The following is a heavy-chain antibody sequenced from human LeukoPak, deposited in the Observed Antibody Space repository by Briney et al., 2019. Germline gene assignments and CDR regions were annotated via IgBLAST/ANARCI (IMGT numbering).Heavy chain of an antibody. CDR3: AELGVTMIGGV. D-gene: IGHD3-10*02. CDR1: GFSFSSYG. CDR2: ISYDGSNK. J-gene: IGHJ6*04. V-gene: IGHV3-30*18. Sequence: GGSLRLSCAASGFSFSSYGIHWVRQAPGKGLEWVAVISYDGSNKYYADSVKGRFTISRDNAKNSLYLQMNSLRAEDTAVYYCAELGVTMIGGVWGKGTTVTISS.